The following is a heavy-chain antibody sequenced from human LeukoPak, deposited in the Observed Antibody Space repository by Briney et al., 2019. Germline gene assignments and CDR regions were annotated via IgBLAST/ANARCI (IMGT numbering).Heavy chain of an antibody. D-gene: IGHD3-10*01. CDR1: GFIFSTHS. J-gene: IGHJ3*02. V-gene: IGHV3-21*04. CDR3: ARDWVAGVPFDAFDI. CDR2: ISSGSSHI. Sequence: GGSLRLSCAASGFIFSTHSMSWVRQSPGKGLEWVSSISSGSSHIYYADSMKGRFTISRDNARNSLFLQMNSLTAEDTAMYYCARDWVAGVPFDAFDIWGQGTMVTVSS.